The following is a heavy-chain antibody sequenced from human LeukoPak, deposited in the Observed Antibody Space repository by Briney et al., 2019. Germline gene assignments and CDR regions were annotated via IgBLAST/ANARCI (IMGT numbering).Heavy chain of an antibody. CDR3: ARGREVRFLEWLSTSYYFDY. CDR2: MNPNSGNT. J-gene: IGHJ4*02. D-gene: IGHD3-3*01. Sequence: ASVKVSCKASGYTFTSYDINWVRQAPGQGLEWMGWMNPNSGNTVYAQKFQGRVTMTRNTSISTAYMELSSLRSEDTAVYYCARGREVRFLEWLSTSYYFDYWGQGTLVTVSS. CDR1: GYTFTSYD. V-gene: IGHV1-8*01.